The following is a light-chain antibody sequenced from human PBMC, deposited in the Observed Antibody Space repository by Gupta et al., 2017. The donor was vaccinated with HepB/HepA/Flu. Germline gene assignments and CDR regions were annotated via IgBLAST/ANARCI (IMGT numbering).Light chain of an antibody. CDR3: RQDNDWRLD. CDR1: QNVRRN. CDR2: VAS. V-gene: IGKV3-15*01. Sequence: EIVLTQSTGTLSLSPGERATLSCRASQNVRRNLAWYQQKPGQPPRLLMYVASTWASTVPARFSGSGSWRDFTLTIISLQSGDFGVYSCRQDNDWRLDFGGGTKVEIK. J-gene: IGKJ4*01.